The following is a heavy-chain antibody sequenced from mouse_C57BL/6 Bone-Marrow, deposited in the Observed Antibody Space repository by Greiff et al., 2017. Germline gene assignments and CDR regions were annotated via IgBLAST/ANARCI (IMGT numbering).Heavy chain of an antibody. CDR2: IYPGNSDT. V-gene: IGHV1-5*01. J-gene: IGHJ3*01. CDR3: TSRYGNYEAGVAY. Sequence: VQLQQSGTVLARPGASVKMSCKTSGYTFNSYWMHWVKQRPGQGLEWIGAIYPGNSDTRYNQKFKGKAQLTAVTSASTAYMALSSLTNEDSAVYYCTSRYGNYEAGVAYWGQGTLVTVSA. D-gene: IGHD2-10*02. CDR1: GYTFNSYW.